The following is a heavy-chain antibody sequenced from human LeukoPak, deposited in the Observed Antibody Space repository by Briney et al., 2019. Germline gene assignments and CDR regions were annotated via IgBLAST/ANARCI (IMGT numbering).Heavy chain of an antibody. CDR1: GFTFSSYT. D-gene: IGHD3-16*01. CDR3: AKGGGWSALYYFDY. Sequence: GASLRLSCAASGFTFSSYTMSWVRQAPGKGLEWVSAISGSGGSTYYADSVKGRFTISRDNSKNTLYLQMNSLRAEDTAAYYCAKGGGWSALYYFDYWGQGTLVTVSS. CDR2: ISGSGGST. J-gene: IGHJ4*02. V-gene: IGHV3-23*01.